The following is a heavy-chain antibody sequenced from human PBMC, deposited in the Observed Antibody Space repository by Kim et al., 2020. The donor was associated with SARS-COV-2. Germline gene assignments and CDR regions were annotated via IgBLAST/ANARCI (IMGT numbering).Heavy chain of an antibody. D-gene: IGHD3-10*01. CDR3: AKDSGEYYFDY. Sequence: GYADSVKGRFTISRDNAKNSLYLQMNSLRAEDTALYYCAKDSGEYYFDYWGQGTLVTVSS. V-gene: IGHV3-9*01. J-gene: IGHJ4*02.